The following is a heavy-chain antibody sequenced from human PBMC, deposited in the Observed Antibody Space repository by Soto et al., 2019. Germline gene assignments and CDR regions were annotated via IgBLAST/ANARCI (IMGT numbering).Heavy chain of an antibody. CDR2: INPSGGST. Sequence: RASVKVSCKASGYTFTSYYMHWVRQAPGQGLEWMGIINPSGGSTSYAQKFQGRVTMTRDTSTSTVYMELSSLRSEDTAVYYCARSIRYDYVWGSYRGGSTFDIWGQGTMVTVSS. D-gene: IGHD3-16*02. V-gene: IGHV1-46*01. CDR1: GYTFTSYY. CDR3: ARSIRYDYVWGSYRGGSTFDI. J-gene: IGHJ3*02.